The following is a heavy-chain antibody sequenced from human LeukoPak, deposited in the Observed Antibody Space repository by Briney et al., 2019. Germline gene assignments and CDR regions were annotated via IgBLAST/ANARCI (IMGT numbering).Heavy chain of an antibody. CDR2: ISGDAVTS. V-gene: IGHV3-23*01. CDR3: AKKERGGSYNGFPP. CDR1: GFTFKNYA. D-gene: IGHD3-16*01. J-gene: IGHJ5*02. Sequence: GGSLRLSCAASGFTFKNYAMNWVRQSPGQGLEWVSTISGDAVTSWYADSVKGRFTVSRDNSKNIVFLQMNNPRAEDTAVYYCAKKERGGSYNGFPPWGQGTRVTVSP.